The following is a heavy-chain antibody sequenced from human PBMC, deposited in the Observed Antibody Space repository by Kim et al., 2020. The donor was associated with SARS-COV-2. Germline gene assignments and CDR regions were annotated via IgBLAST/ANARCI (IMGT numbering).Heavy chain of an antibody. J-gene: IGHJ4*02. CDR2: T. Sequence: TSYSPSFQGQVTISADKSISTAYLQWSSLKASDTAMYYCARGILTGTFDYWGQGTLVTVSS. CDR3: ARGILTGTFDY. V-gene: IGHV5-51*01. D-gene: IGHD3-9*01.